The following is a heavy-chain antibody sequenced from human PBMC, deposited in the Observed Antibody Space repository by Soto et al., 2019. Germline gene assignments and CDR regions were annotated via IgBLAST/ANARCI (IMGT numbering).Heavy chain of an antibody. CDR1: GFTFSNYA. V-gene: IGHV3-23*01. J-gene: IGHJ4*02. CDR3: AKRTLTSCYPFDY. CDR2: ISGSGGRT. Sequence: EVQLLESGGGLVQPGGSLRLSCAASGFTFSNYAMTWVRQAPGKGLEGVSVISGSGGRTYYEDCVKGRFTISRDNSKNTLYLQMNSLIAEDTAVYYCAKRTLTSCYPFDYWGQGALVTVSS. D-gene: IGHD2-2*01.